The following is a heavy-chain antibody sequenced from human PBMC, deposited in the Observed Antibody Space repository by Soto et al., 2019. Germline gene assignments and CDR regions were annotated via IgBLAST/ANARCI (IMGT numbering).Heavy chain of an antibody. CDR1: GFTVSSNY. J-gene: IGHJ4*02. D-gene: IGHD6-19*01. CDR3: ARDPGLGGWYYYFDY. CDR2: IYSGGST. Sequence: GGSLRLSCAASGFTVSSNYMSWVRQAPGKGLEWVSVIYSGGSTYYADSVKDRFTISRDNSKNTLYLQMNSLRAEDTAVYYCARDPGLGGWYYYFDYWGQGTLVTVSS. V-gene: IGHV3-66*01.